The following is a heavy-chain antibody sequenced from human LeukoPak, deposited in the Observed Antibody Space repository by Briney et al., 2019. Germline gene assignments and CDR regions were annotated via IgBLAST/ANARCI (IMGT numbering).Heavy chain of an antibody. Sequence: GGSLRLSCAGSGFTFGGYGMHWFRQTPGKGLEWVAVIAYDGSRAFYADSVKGRFTISKDNSKNTMSVQMDDLRAEDTAVYYCTRYNKDHFDYWGQGTLVTVSS. V-gene: IGHV3-33*01. D-gene: IGHD1-14*01. J-gene: IGHJ4*02. CDR2: IAYDGSRA. CDR1: GFTFGGYG. CDR3: TRYNKDHFDY.